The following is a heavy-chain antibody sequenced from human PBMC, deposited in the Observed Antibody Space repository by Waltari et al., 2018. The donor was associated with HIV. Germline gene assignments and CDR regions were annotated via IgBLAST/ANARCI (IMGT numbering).Heavy chain of an antibody. J-gene: IGHJ4*02. Sequence: QVKLEESGGGVVQPGRSLRLSCAASGFTFRTFGMHWVRQAPGEGLEWVAAISNDGSHTYYPDSVKGRFTISRDDSKNTLFLQMSSLGPEDTAVYFCAKGGAPTCGGDCTYPIDFWGRGTLVTVSS. V-gene: IGHV3-30*18. CDR1: GFTFRTFG. D-gene: IGHD2-21*02. CDR3: AKGGAPTCGGDCTYPIDF. CDR2: ISNDGSHT.